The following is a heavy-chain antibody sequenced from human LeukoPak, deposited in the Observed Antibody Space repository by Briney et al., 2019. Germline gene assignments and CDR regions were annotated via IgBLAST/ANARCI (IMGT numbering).Heavy chain of an antibody. CDR1: GGSINSYY. CDR3: ARDPASGWYADAFDI. Sequence: SETLSLTCTVSGGSINSYYWSWIRQPAGKGLEWVGRIYTSGSTNYNPSLKSRVTMSVDPSKNQFSLKLSSVTAADTAVYYCARDPASGWYADAFDIWGQGTMVTVSS. J-gene: IGHJ3*02. V-gene: IGHV4-4*07. CDR2: IYTSGST. D-gene: IGHD6-19*01.